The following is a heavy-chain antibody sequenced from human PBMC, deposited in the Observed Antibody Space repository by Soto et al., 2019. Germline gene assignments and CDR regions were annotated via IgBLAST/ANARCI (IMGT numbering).Heavy chain of an antibody. CDR3: ARDWGADSSTWGDH. J-gene: IGHJ4*02. V-gene: IGHV3-7*05. Sequence: GGSLRLSCAASGFTFSGYWMSWVRQAPGKGLEWVANIKEDGGQEYYVDSVKDRFTISRDNAKSSLFLQMNSLRADDTAVYYCARDWGADSSTWGDHWGQGTLVTVSS. CDR1: GFTFSGYW. CDR2: IKEDGGQE. D-gene: IGHD6-13*01.